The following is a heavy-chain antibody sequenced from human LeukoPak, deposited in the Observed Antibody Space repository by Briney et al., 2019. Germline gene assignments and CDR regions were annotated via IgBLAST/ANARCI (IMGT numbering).Heavy chain of an antibody. V-gene: IGHV3-49*04. Sequence: GGSLRLSCTVSGFTFGDYAMSWVRQAPGKGLEWVGFIRSKAYGGTTEYAASVKGRFTISRDDSNSIAYLQMNSLKSEDTAMYYCTGLYSSGYYNWFDPWGQGTLVTVSS. J-gene: IGHJ5*02. CDR3: TGLYSSGYYNWFDP. CDR1: GFTFGDYA. CDR2: IRSKAYGGTT. D-gene: IGHD6-19*01.